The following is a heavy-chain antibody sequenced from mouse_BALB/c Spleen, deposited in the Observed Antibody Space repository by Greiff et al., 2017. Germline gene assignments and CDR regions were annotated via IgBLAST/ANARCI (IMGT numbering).Heavy chain of an antibody. CDR1: GFSLTSYG. CDR2: IWSGGST. CDR3: ASPMITRYFDV. Sequence: VQLQESGPGLVQPSQSLSITCTVSGFSLTSYGVHWVRQSPGKGLEWLGVIWSGGSTDYNAAFISRLSISKDNSKSQVFFKMNSLQANDTAIYYCASPMITRYFDVWGAGTTVTVSS. D-gene: IGHD2-4*01. J-gene: IGHJ1*01. V-gene: IGHV2-2*02.